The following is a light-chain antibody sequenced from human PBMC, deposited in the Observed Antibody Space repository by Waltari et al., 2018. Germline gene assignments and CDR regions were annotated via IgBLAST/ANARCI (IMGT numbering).Light chain of an antibody. V-gene: IGKV3-11*01. Sequence: EVVLTQSPATLSLSPGERATLSCRASQNVINFLAWYQQKAGRAPRLRIYDASQRATGIPARFSGSGSGTDFTLTISSLEPEDFALYYCQQHRNWPITFGQGTRLEIK. CDR3: QQHRNWPIT. J-gene: IGKJ5*01. CDR2: DAS. CDR1: QNVINF.